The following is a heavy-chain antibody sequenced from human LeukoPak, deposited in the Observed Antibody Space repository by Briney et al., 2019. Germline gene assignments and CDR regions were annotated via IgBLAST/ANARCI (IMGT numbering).Heavy chain of an antibody. CDR1: GFTFSSYW. D-gene: IGHD4-17*01. J-gene: IGHJ4*02. V-gene: IGHV3-74*01. CDR3: ATGDYGDVPLDY. CDR2: INSDGSST. Sequence: GGSLRLSCAASGFTFSSYWMHWVRQAPGKGLVWVSRINSDGSSTSYADSVKDRFTISRDNSKHTLYLQMNSLRDDDTAVYYCATGDYGDVPLDYWGQGTLVIVSS.